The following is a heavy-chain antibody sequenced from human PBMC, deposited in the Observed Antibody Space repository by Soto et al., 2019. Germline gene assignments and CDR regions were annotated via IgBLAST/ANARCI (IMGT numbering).Heavy chain of an antibody. CDR1: GGTFSSYA. CDR2: IIPIFGTA. Sequence: ASVKVSCKASGGTFSSYAISWVRQAPGQGLEWMGGIIPIFGTANYAQKFQGRVTITADESTSTAYMELSSLRSEDTAVYYCAREFPMPRSHADCSGGSCQHRHDAFDIWGQGTMVTVSS. CDR3: AREFPMPRSHADCSGGSCQHRHDAFDI. J-gene: IGHJ3*02. D-gene: IGHD2-15*01. V-gene: IGHV1-69*13.